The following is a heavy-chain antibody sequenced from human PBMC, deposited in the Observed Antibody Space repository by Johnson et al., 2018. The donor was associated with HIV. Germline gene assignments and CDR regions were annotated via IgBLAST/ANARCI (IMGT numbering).Heavy chain of an antibody. CDR2: ISWNSGST. V-gene: IGHV3-9*01. CDR3: ARDLDSSSSEDAFDI. D-gene: IGHD6-6*01. J-gene: IGHJ3*02. CDR1: GFTFSSYG. Sequence: VQLVESGGGLVQPGGSLRLSCAASGFTFSSYGMHWVRQAPGKGLEWVSGISWNSGSTGYADSVKGRFTISRDNAKNSLYLQMNSLRAEDTALYYCARDLDSSSSEDAFDIWGQGTMGTVSS.